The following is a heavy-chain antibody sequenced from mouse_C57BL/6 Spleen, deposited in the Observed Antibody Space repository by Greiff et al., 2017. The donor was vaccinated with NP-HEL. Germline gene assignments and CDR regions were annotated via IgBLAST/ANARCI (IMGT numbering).Heavy chain of an antibody. CDR3: ARYSYYGSSYWAMDY. CDR1: GYAFSSSW. D-gene: IGHD1-1*01. Sequence: QVQLQQSGPELVKPGASVKISCKASGYAFSSSWMNWVKQRPGKGLEWIGRIYPGDGDTNYTGKFKGKATLTADKSSSTAYMQLSSLTSEDSAVYFCARYSYYGSSYWAMDYWGQGTSVTVSS. J-gene: IGHJ4*01. V-gene: IGHV1-82*01. CDR2: IYPGDGDT.